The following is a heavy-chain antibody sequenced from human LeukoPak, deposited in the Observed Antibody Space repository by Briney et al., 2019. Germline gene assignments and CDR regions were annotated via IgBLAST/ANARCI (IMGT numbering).Heavy chain of an antibody. V-gene: IGHV4-59*01. CDR2: IYYSGST. CDR1: GGSISSYY. D-gene: IGHD6-19*01. Sequence: SETLSLTCTVSGGSISSYYWSWIRRPPGKGLEWIGYIYYSGSTNYNPSLKSRVTISVDTSKNQFSLKLSSVTAADTAVYYCARLSGPEIAVAGFDYWGQGTLVTVSS. J-gene: IGHJ4*02. CDR3: ARLSGPEIAVAGFDY.